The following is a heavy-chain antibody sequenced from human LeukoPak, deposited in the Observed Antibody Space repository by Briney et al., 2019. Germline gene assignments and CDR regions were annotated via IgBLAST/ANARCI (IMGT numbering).Heavy chain of an antibody. CDR2: INPNSGGT. CDR1: GYTFTGYY. Sequence: ASVKVSCKASGYTFTGYYMHWVRQAPGQGLEWMGRINPNSGGTNYAQKFQGRVTMTRDTSIRTAYMELSRLRSDDTAVYYCARGGCSSTSCFDFDYWGQGTLVTVSS. V-gene: IGHV1-2*06. J-gene: IGHJ4*02. CDR3: ARGGCSSTSCFDFDY. D-gene: IGHD2-2*01.